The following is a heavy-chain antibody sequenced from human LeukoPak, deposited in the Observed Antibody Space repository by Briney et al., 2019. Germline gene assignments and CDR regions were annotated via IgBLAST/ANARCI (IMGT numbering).Heavy chain of an antibody. D-gene: IGHD3-10*01. J-gene: IGHJ4*02. CDR2: IYYSGST. CDR3: ARGGFYGHPFEF. Sequence: SETLSLTCTVSGGSISSGGYYWSWIRQHPGKGLEWIGYIYYSGSTNYNPSLKSRVTISVDTSKNQFSLKLSSVTAADTAVYYCARGGFYGHPFEFGGQGILVIVSA. V-gene: IGHV4-31*03. CDR1: GGSISSGGYY.